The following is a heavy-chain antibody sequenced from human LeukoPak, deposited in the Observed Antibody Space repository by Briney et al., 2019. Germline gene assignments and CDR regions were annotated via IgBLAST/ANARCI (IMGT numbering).Heavy chain of an antibody. CDR2: IYYSGST. Sequence: PSETLSLTCTVSGGSISSYYWSWIRQPPGKGLEWIGYIYYSGSTNYNPSLKSRVTISVDTSKNQFSLKLSSVTAADTAVYYCARESGSYSGGIDAFDIWGQGTMVTVSS. V-gene: IGHV4-59*01. CDR1: GGSISSYY. D-gene: IGHD1-26*01. CDR3: ARESGSYSGGIDAFDI. J-gene: IGHJ3*02.